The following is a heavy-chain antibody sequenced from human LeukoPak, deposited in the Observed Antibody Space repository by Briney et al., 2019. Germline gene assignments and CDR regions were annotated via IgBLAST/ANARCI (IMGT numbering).Heavy chain of an antibody. Sequence: SETLSLTCTVSGGSISSYYWSWIRQPPGKGLEWIGYIYYSGSTNYNPSLKCRLTISVDTSKNQFSLKLSSVTAADTAVYYCARDTGAHFDYWGQGTLVTVSS. V-gene: IGHV4-59*01. CDR2: IYYSGST. D-gene: IGHD7-27*01. J-gene: IGHJ4*02. CDR3: ARDTGAHFDY. CDR1: GGSISSYY.